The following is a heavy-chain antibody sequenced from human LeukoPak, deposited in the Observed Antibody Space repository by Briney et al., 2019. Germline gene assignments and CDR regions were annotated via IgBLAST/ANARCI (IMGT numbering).Heavy chain of an antibody. V-gene: IGHV3-30-3*01. CDR3: ARDSYYYDSSGYYLDAFDI. J-gene: IGHJ3*02. Sequence: GRSLRLSCAASGFTFSSYAMHWVRQAPGKGLEWVAVISYDGSNKYYADSVKGRFTISRDNSKNTLYLQMNSLRAEDTAVYYCARDSYYYDSSGYYLDAFDIWGQGAMVTVSS. D-gene: IGHD3-22*01. CDR2: ISYDGSNK. CDR1: GFTFSSYA.